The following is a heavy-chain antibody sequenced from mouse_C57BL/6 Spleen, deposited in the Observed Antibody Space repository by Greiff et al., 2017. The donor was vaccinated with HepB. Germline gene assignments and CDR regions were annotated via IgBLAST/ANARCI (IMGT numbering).Heavy chain of an antibody. V-gene: IGHV1-82*01. Sequence: QVQLKESGPELVKPGASVKISCKASGYAFSSSWMNWVKQRPGKGLEWIGRIYPGDGDTNYNGKFKGKATLTADKSSSTAYMQLSSLTSEDSAVYFCARRGVYYGSSYEIWYFDVWGTGTTVTVSS. D-gene: IGHD1-1*01. CDR1: GYAFSSSW. CDR3: ARRGVYYGSSYEIWYFDV. J-gene: IGHJ1*03. CDR2: IYPGDGDT.